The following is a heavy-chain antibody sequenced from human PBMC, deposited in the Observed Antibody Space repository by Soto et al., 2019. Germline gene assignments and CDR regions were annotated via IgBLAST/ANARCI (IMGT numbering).Heavy chain of an antibody. CDR2: SYYSGST. CDR3: ASLSPDMRPGKFDI. J-gene: IGHJ3*02. Sequence: QVQLQESGPGLVKPSETLSLTCTVAGGSISGYCWSWIRRPPGKGLEWIGYSYYSGSTNYNPSLKSRVTISIDTSKNQFSLRLSSVTAADTALYYCASLSPDMRPGKFDILGEGTLVTVSA. CDR1: GGSISGYC. V-gene: IGHV4-59*01.